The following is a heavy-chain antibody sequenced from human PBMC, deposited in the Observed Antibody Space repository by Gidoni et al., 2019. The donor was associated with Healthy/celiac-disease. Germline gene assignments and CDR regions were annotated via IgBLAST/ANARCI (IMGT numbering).Heavy chain of an antibody. CDR1: GGYISSGSYY. V-gene: IGHV4-61*02. J-gene: IGHJ4*02. CDR3: AREADYGDSSYYFDY. D-gene: IGHD4-17*01. CDR2: IYTSGST. Sequence: QVQLQESGPGLVKPSQTLSLTCTVSGGYISSGSYYWSWIRQPAGKGLEWIGRIYTSGSTNYTPSLKSRVTISVDTSKNQFSLKLSSVTAADTAVYYCAREADYGDSSYYFDYWGQGTLVTVSS.